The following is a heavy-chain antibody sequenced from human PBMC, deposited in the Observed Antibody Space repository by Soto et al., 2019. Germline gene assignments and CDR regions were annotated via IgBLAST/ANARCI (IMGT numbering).Heavy chain of an antibody. CDR1: GFTFSSYA. Sequence: GGSLRLSCAASGFTFSSYAMSWVRQAPGKGLEWVSAISGSGGSTYYADSVKGRFTISRDNSKNTLYLQMNSLRAEDTAVYYWAKVYSSSWPYYYYYGMDVWGKGTTVTVPS. CDR2: ISGSGGST. J-gene: IGHJ6*04. CDR3: AKVYSSSWPYYYYYGMDV. D-gene: IGHD6-13*01. V-gene: IGHV3-23*01.